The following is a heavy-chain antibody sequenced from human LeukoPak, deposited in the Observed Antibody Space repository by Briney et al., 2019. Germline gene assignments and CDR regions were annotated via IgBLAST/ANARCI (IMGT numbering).Heavy chain of an antibody. CDR2: ISYDGSSK. Sequence: PGGSLRLSCAASGFTFSTYAMHWVRQAPGKGLEWVAVISYDGSSKYYADSVKGRFTISRDNSKNTLYLQMNSLRAEDTAVYYCARDLRWIGSDYWGQGTLVTVSS. CDR1: GFTFSTYA. J-gene: IGHJ4*02. V-gene: IGHV3-30*04. D-gene: IGHD5-12*01. CDR3: ARDLRWIGSDY.